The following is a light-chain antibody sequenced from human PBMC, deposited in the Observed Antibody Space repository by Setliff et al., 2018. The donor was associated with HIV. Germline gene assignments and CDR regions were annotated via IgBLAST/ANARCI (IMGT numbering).Light chain of an antibody. CDR3: SSSTTGSNFV. V-gene: IGLV2-14*01. J-gene: IGLJ1*01. CDR1: SSDVGNYNY. Sequence: QSVLTQPRSVSGSPGQSVTISCTGTSSDVGNYNYVSWYQQHPGKAPRLMISDVSNRPSGVSSRFSGSKSGNTASLTISGLQAEDEADYYCSSSTTGSNFVFGTGTKVTVL. CDR2: DVS.